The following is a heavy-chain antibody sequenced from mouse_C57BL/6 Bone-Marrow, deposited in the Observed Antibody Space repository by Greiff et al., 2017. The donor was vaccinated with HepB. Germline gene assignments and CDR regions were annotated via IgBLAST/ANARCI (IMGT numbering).Heavy chain of an antibody. CDR3: ASGSSSRYFDV. CDR1: GYSITSGYY. CDR2: ISYDGSN. D-gene: IGHD1-1*01. J-gene: IGHJ1*03. Sequence: EVKLMESGPGLVKPSQSLSLTCSVTGYSITSGYYWNWIRQFPGNKLEWMGYISYDGSNNYNPSLKNRISITRDTSKNQFFLKLNSVTTEDTATYYCASGSSSRYFDVWGTGTTVTVSS. V-gene: IGHV3-6*01.